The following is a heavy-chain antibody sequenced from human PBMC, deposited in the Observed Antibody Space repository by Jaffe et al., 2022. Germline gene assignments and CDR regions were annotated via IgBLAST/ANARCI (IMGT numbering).Heavy chain of an antibody. CDR3: ARGGADYGDYYY. V-gene: IGHV4-38-2*01. CDR1: GYSISSGYY. J-gene: IGHJ4*02. D-gene: IGHD4-17*01. CDR2: IYHSGST. Sequence: QVQLQESGPGLVKPSETLSLTCAVSGYSISSGYYWGWIRQPPGKGLEWIGSIYHSGSTYYNPSLKSRVTISVDTSKNQFSLKLSSVTAADTAVYYCARGGADYGDYYYWGQGTLVTVSS.